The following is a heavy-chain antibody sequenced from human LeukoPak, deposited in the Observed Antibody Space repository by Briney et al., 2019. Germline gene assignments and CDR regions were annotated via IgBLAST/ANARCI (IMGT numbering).Heavy chain of an antibody. V-gene: IGHV3-11*04. CDR1: GFTFSDYY. CDR2: ISSSGSFI. J-gene: IGHJ6*03. Sequence: GGSLRLSCAASGFTFSDYYMSWIRQAPGKGLEWVSYISSSGSFIYYADSVKGRFTISRDNAKNSLYLHMNSLRAEDTAVYYCARGPPGYYYYMDVWGKGTTVTVSS. CDR3: ARGPPGYYYYMDV.